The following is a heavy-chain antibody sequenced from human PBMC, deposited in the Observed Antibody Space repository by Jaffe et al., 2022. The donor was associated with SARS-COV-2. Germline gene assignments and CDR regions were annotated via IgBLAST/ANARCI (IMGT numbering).Heavy chain of an antibody. V-gene: IGHV3-23*01. CDR3: VKVTWHRSTAQDSDC. CDR2: FIGYDDST. D-gene: IGHD5-18*01. J-gene: IGHJ4*02. Sequence: EVQLLESGGGLVQPGGSLRLSCVDSGFTFNNYDMSWVRQAPGQGLEWVAGFIGYDDSTHYPDSVKGRFTISRDKSKNTLYLQMNTLRAEDTAIYYCVKVTWHRSTAQDSDCWGQGTLVTVSS. CDR1: GFTFNNYD.